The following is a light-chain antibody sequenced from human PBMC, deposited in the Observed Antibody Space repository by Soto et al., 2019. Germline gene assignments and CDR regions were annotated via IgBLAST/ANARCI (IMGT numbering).Light chain of an antibody. Sequence: VQRTQAPACLSASVADRVTITCRASQSISSYLNWYQQKPGKAPKLLIYAASSLQSGVPSRFSGSGYGTDFNLTLRCLQPEDFGTHYCQQTDSFAMTFAQGTRLEIK. CDR3: QQTDSFAMT. CDR2: AAS. J-gene: IGKJ5*01. CDR1: QSISSY. V-gene: IGKV1-39*01.